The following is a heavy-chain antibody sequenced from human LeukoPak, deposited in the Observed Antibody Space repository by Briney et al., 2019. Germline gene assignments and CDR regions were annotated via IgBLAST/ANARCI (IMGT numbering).Heavy chain of an antibody. D-gene: IGHD4-17*01. CDR2: IYWDDNK. V-gene: IGHV2-5*02. J-gene: IGHJ4*02. CDR1: GFALNTSGVG. Sequence: ESGPTLVKPTQTLTLTCTLAGFALNTSGVGVGWIRQPPGEALECLAVIYWDDNKRYSPSLKSRLTITKDTSKNQVVLTMTNVDPVDTATYYCVHRRYGEWIGYWGQGTLVTVSS. CDR3: VHRRYGEWIGY.